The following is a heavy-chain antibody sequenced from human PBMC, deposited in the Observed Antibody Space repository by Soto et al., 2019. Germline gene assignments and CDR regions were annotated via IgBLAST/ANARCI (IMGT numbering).Heavy chain of an antibody. CDR3: ARDPFVLVPAAMRYFDY. J-gene: IGHJ4*02. Sequence: QVQLQESGPGLVKPSQTLSLTCTVSGGSISSGGYYWSWIRQHPGKGLEWIGYIYYSGSTYYNPSLKSRLTISVDPSKNQFSLKLGSVPAADTAVYYCARDPFVLVPAAMRYFDYWGQGTLVTVSS. V-gene: IGHV4-31*03. CDR2: IYYSGST. D-gene: IGHD2-2*01. CDR1: GGSISSGGYY.